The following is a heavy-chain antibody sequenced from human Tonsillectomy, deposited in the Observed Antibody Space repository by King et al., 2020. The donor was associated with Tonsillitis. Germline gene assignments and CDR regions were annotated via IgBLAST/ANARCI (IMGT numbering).Heavy chain of an antibody. V-gene: IGHV1-18*01. Sequence: QFQLVQSGAEVKKPGASVKVSCKASGYTFTSYGISWVRQAPGQGLECMGWISAYNGNTNYAQKLQGRVTMTTDTSTSTAYMELRSLRSDDTAVYYCARDLYGSGSYYHFFDYWGQGTLVTVSS. CDR1: GYTFTSYG. D-gene: IGHD3-10*01. J-gene: IGHJ4*02. CDR3: ARDLYGSGSYYHFFDY. CDR2: ISAYNGNT.